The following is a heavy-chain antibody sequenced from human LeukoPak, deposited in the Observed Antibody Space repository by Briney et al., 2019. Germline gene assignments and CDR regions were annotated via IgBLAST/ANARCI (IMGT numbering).Heavy chain of an antibody. D-gene: IGHD5-24*01. CDR2: INQSGST. V-gene: IGHV4-34*01. J-gene: IGHJ5*02. Sequence: KTSETLSLTCGVYGESFSGDYWSWIRQPPGKGLEWIGEINQSGSTNYIPSLKSRVTISVDTSKNQLSLKLISVTAADTAVYYCARGRWLQYETWGQGTLVTVSS. CDR1: GESFSGDY. CDR3: ARGRWLQYET.